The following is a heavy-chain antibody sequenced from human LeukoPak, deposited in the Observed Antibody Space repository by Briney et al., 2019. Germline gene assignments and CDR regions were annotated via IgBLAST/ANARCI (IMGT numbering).Heavy chain of an antibody. CDR3: ARGRAIDV. Sequence: GGSLRLSCVVSGFTFTNNWMTWVRQAPGKGLEWVANIKQDESEIYYVDSVKGRFTISRDNARNLVYLQMNSLRVGDTAVYYCARGRAIDVWGQGTQVTVAA. CDR1: GFTFTNNW. CDR2: IKQDESEI. J-gene: IGHJ4*02. D-gene: IGHD2-21*01. V-gene: IGHV3-7*01.